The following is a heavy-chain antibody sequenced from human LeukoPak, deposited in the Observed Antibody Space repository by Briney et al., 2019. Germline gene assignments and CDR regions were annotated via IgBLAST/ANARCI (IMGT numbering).Heavy chain of an antibody. J-gene: IGHJ4*02. CDR2: IYYSGST. CDR3: ARHAPGYFDFF. Sequence: SQTLSLTCSVSVRPLNNYYTSWIRHPPGKALEWIGYIYYSGSTSYNPSLNSRVTISVDRSKNQISLKLSSVTAADTAVYYCARHAPGYFDFFWGQGALVTVSS. V-gene: IGHV4-59*08. D-gene: IGHD3-9*01. CDR1: VRPLNNYY.